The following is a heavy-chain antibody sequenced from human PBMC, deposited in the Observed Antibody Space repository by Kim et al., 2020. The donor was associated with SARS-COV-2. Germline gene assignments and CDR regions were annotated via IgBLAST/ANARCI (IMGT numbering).Heavy chain of an antibody. CDR2: IYYSGST. Sequence: SETLSLTCTVSGGSISSSSYYWGWIRQPPGKGLEWIGSIYYSGSTYYNPSLKSRVTISVDTSKNQFSLKLSSVTAADTAVYYCSSGYDYSYWGQGPWSPSPQ. V-gene: IGHV4-39*01. D-gene: IGHD5-12*01. CDR1: GGSISSSSYY. J-gene: IGHJ4*02. CDR3: SSGYDYSY.